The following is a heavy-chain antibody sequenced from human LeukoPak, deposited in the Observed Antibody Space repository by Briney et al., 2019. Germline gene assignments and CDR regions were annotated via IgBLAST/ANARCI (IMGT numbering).Heavy chain of an antibody. CDR3: AGRRSSSWYAY. D-gene: IGHD6-13*01. J-gene: IGHJ4*02. V-gene: IGHV3-53*01. Sequence: GGSLRLSCATSGFTVSSNYMSWVRQAPGKGLEWVSVIYDSGTTYYADSVKGRFLIFRDTSKNTVGLQMNSLRVEDTAVYYCAGRRSSSWYAYWGQGTLVTVSS. CDR2: IYDSGTT. CDR1: GFTVSSNY.